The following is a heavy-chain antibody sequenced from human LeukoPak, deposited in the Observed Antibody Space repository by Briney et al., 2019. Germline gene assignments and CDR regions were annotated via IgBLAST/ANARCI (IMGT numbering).Heavy chain of an antibody. CDR1: GFTFNTYT. CDR3: ARTYYDILTGYNPYFDY. Sequence: PGGSLRLSCAASGFTFNTYTMNWVRQAPGKGLEWVSSITASSTAIYSADSVKGRFTISRDNAKNFLYLQMNSLRGDDTAVYYCARTYYDILTGYNPYFDYWGQGILVTVSS. CDR2: ITASSTAI. D-gene: IGHD3-9*01. V-gene: IGHV3-21*01. J-gene: IGHJ4*02.